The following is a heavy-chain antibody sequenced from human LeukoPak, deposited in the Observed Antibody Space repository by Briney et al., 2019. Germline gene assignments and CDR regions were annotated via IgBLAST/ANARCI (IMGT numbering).Heavy chain of an antibody. CDR3: ARGAYSSSWYANNWFDP. CDR2: INHSGST. J-gene: IGHJ5*02. V-gene: IGHV4-34*01. Sequence: SETLSLTCAVYGGSFSGYYWSWIRQPPGKGLEWIGEINHSGSTNYNPSLKSRVTISVDTSKNQFSLKLSSVTAADTAVYYCARGAYSSSWYANNWFDPWGQGTLVTASS. CDR1: GGSFSGYY. D-gene: IGHD6-13*01.